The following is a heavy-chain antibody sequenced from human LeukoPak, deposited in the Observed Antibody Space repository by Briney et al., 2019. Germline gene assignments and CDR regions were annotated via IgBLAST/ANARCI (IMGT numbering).Heavy chain of an antibody. CDR2: ISYDGSNK. Sequence: GGSLRLSCAASGFTFSSYGMHWVRQAPGKGLEWVAVISYDGSNKYYADSVKGRFTISRDNSKNTLYLQMNSLRDEDTAVYHCASGYYDFWSGYYLGGFDYWGQGTLVTASS. V-gene: IGHV3-30*06. D-gene: IGHD3-3*01. CDR1: GFTFSSYG. CDR3: ASGYYDFWSGYYLGGFDY. J-gene: IGHJ4*02.